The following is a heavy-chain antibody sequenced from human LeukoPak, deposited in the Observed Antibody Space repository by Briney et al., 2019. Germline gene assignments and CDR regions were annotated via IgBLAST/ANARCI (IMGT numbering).Heavy chain of an antibody. J-gene: IGHJ6*03. CDR3: ARRQGAYYYYYMDV. CDR2: INHSGST. V-gene: IGHV4-34*01. CDR1: GGSFSGYY. Sequence: SETLSLTCAVYGGSFSGYYWSWIRQPPGKGLEWIGEINHSGSTNYNPSLKSRVTISVDTSKNQFSLKLSSVTAADTAVYYCARRQGAYYYYYMDVWGKGTTVTISS.